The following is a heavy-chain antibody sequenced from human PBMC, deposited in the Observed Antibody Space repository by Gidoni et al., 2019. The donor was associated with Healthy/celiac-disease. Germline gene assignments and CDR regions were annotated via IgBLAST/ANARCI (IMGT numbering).Heavy chain of an antibody. Sequence: QLQLQESGPGLVKPSETLSLTCTVSGGSISSSSYYWGWIRQPPGKGLEWIGSIYYSGSTYYNPSLKSRVTISVDTSKNQFSLKLSSVTAADTAVYYCARFSPANSGYVDYWGQGTLVTVSS. J-gene: IGHJ4*02. CDR2: IYYSGST. CDR3: ARFSPANSGYVDY. D-gene: IGHD1-26*01. V-gene: IGHV4-39*01. CDR1: GGSISSSSYY.